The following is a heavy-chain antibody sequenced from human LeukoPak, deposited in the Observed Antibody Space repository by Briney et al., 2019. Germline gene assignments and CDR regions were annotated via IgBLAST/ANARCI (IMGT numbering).Heavy chain of an antibody. CDR2: INSDGSST. Sequence: GGSPRLSCAASGFTFSSYWMHWVRQAPGKGLVWVSRINSDGSSTSYADSVKGRFTISRDNSKKTLYLQMNSRRCEYTACVYCASPMIPPSFPPTHFDCWGHRTLVTVSS. J-gene: IGHJ4*01. CDR3: ASPMIPPSFPPTHFDC. V-gene: IGHV3-74*01. CDR1: GFTFSSYW. D-gene: IGHD3-22*01.